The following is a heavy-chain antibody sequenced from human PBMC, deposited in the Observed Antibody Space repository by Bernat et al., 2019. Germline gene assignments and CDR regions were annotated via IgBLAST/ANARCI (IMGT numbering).Heavy chain of an antibody. D-gene: IGHD3-10*01. CDR2: IYYSGST. V-gene: IGHV4-31*03. Sequence: QVQLQESGPGLVKPSQTLSLTCTVSGGSISSGGYYWSWIRQHPGKCLEWIGYIYYSGSTYYNPSLKSRVTISVDTSKNQFSLKLSSVTAADTAVYYCARDNVASGSYYAVYGMDVWGQGTTVTVSS. CDR1: GGSISSGGYY. J-gene: IGHJ6*02. CDR3: ARDNVASGSYYAVYGMDV.